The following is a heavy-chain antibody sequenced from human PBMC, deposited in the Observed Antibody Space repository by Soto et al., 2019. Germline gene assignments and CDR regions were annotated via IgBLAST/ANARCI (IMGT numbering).Heavy chain of an antibody. V-gene: IGHV1-69*02. CDR3: ASHFTGVLVLGTSPPGGDNYGWDV. D-gene: IGHD2-8*02. CDR2: IIPILDIP. CDR1: GGTFSRYT. Sequence: HVQLVQSGAEVKKPGSSVKVSCKASGGTFSRYTFTWVRQAPGQGLEWMGRIIPILDIPNYAQNFQGRVTITADKSTSTASTELSSRTSDDTAVYYCASHFTGVLVLGTSPPGGDNYGWDVWGQGTTVTVSS. J-gene: IGHJ6*02.